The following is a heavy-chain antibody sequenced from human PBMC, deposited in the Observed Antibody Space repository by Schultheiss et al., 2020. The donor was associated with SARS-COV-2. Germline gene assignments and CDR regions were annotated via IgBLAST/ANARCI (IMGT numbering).Heavy chain of an antibody. CDR2: INHSGST. CDR3: ARSAGGSFYYGMDV. D-gene: IGHD1-26*01. CDR1: GGSISSYY. V-gene: IGHV4-34*01. J-gene: IGHJ6*02. Sequence: SETLSLTCTVSGGSISSYYWSWIRQPPGKGLEWIGEINHSGSTNYNPSLKSRVTISVDTSKNQFSLKLSSVTAADTAVYYCARSAGGSFYYGMDVWGQGTTVTVSS.